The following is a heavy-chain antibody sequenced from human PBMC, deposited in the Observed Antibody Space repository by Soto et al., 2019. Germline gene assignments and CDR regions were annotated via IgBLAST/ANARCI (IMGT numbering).Heavy chain of an antibody. V-gene: IGHV4-59*04. CDR3: ARHRNYYYYGMDV. CDR1: GGSISSYY. Sequence: SETLSLTCTVSGGSISSYYWSWIRQPPGKGLEWIGYIYHSGSTYYNPSLKSRVTISVDRSKNQFSLNLSSVTAADTAVYYCARHRNYYYYGMDVWGQGTTVTVSS. J-gene: IGHJ6*02. CDR2: IYHSGST.